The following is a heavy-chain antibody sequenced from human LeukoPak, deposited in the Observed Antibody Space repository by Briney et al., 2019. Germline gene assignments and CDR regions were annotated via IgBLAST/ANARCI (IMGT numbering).Heavy chain of an antibody. D-gene: IGHD2-2*01. J-gene: IGHJ5*02. Sequence: SETLSLTCTVSGGSISSNDYYWDWIRQPPGMGLEYIVSIYYSGSTYYNPSLKSRVTISVDTSKNQFSLKLSSVTAADTAVYYCARYRLEYCSSINCLGWFDPWGQGTLVTVSS. CDR3: ARYRLEYCSSINCLGWFDP. CDR2: IYYSGST. CDR1: GGSISSNDYY. V-gene: IGHV4-39*01.